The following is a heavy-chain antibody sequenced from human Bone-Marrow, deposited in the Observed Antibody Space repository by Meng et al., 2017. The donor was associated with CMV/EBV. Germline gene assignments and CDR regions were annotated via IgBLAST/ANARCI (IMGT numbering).Heavy chain of an antibody. D-gene: IGHD2-2*01. V-gene: IGHV3-23*01. CDR1: FIFTNFV. CDR3: AKVAWASSTWANWFDP. J-gene: IGHJ5*02. CDR2: ISGSGTGT. Sequence: FIFTNFVMSWVGQAPGKGLEWVSAISGSGTGTYYADSVRGRFTISRDNSKNTLYLHMSNLRAEDTAMYHCAKVAWASSTWANWFDPWGRGTLVTVSS.